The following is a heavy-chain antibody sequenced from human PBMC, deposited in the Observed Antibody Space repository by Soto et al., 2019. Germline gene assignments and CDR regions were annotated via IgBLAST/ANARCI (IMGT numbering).Heavy chain of an antibody. J-gene: IGHJ6*02. Sequence: GGSLRLSCAASGFTFSSYAMHWVRQAPGKGLEWVAVISYDGSNKYYADSVKGRFTISRDNSKNTLYLQMNSLRAEDTAVYYCARGGGYCSSTRCYRGYYYYGMDVWGQGTTVTVSS. CDR1: GFTFSSYA. CDR2: ISYDGSNK. D-gene: IGHD2-2*01. V-gene: IGHV3-30-3*01. CDR3: ARGGGYCSSTRCYRGYYYYGMDV.